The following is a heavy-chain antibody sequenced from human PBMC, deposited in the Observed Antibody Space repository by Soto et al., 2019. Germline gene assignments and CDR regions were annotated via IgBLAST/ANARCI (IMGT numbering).Heavy chain of an antibody. J-gene: IGHJ2*01. D-gene: IGHD6-6*01. CDR3: ARYASSRSSDWYPDL. Sequence: EVQLVESGGGLVQPGESLRLSCVASRFTFSSYNMNWVRQAPGKGPEWISYIGSSSSIIYYADSVKGRFTISRDNAKNSLYLQMNSLRDEDTGVYYCARYASSRSSDWYPDLCGRGTLVTVSS. V-gene: IGHV3-48*02. CDR1: RFTFSSYN. CDR2: IGSSSSII.